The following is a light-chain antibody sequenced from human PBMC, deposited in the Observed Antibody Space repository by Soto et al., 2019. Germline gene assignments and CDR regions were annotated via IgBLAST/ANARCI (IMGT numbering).Light chain of an antibody. CDR2: DAS. J-gene: IGKJ2*01. CDR3: QQRGNWSPYT. Sequence: EIVLTQSPATLSLSPGERATLSCRASQSVSSYLAWYQQKPGQAPRLLIYDASNRATGIPARFSGSGSGTDFTLTISSLEPEDFAVYYCQQRGNWSPYTFGQGTKLEIK. V-gene: IGKV3-11*01. CDR1: QSVSSY.